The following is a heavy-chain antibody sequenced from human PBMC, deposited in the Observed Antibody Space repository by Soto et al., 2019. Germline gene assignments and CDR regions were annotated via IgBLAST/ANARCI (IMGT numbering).Heavy chain of an antibody. CDR3: AKDLHLELRVYYGMDV. CDR2: ISYDGSNK. CDR1: GFTFSSYG. Sequence: GGSLRLSCAASGFTFSSYGMHWVRQAPGKGLEWVAVISYDGSNKYYADSVKGRFTISRDNSKNTLYLQMNSLRAEDTAVYYCAKDLHLELRVYYGMDVWGQGTTVTISS. J-gene: IGHJ6*02. V-gene: IGHV3-30*18. D-gene: IGHD1-7*01.